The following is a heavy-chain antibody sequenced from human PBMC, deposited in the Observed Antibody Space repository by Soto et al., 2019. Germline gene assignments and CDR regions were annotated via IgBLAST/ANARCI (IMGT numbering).Heavy chain of an antibody. D-gene: IGHD2-15*01. CDR2: ISSSSSYI. J-gene: IGHJ4*02. CDR1: GFTFSSYS. CDR3: ARAAPQYCSGGSCRDY. Sequence: PGGSLRLSCAASGFTFSSYSMNWVRQAPGKGLEWVSSISSSSSYIYYADSVKGRFTISRDNAKSSLYLQMNSLRAEDTAVYYCARAAPQYCSGGSCRDYWGQGTLVTVSS. V-gene: IGHV3-21*01.